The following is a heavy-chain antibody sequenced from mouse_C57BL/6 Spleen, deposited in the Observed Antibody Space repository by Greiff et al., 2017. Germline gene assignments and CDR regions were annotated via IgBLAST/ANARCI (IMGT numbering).Heavy chain of an antibody. D-gene: IGHD2-4*01. J-gene: IGHJ2*01. CDR1: GFSLTSYG. CDR3: ARNGDYDGYYFDY. V-gene: IGHV2-2*01. Sequence: VKVVESGPGLVQPSQSLSITCTVSGFSLTSYGVHWVRPSPGKGLEWLGVIWSGGSTDYNAAFISRLSISKDNSKSQVFFKMNSLQADDTAIYDCARNGDYDGYYFDYWGQGTTLTVSS. CDR2: IWSGGST.